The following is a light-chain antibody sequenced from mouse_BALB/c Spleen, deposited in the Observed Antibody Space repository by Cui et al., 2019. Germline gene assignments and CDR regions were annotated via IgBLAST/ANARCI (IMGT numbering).Light chain of an antibody. CDR2: RTS. V-gene: IGKV4-74*01. J-gene: IGKJ4*01. CDR3: QQYNSSPFT. CDR1: SSSSSSY. Sequence: IVLAHTPSTPPASACERVKITCTASSSSSSSYLHWYQQKPGSSPKLWIYRTSNLASGVPARFSGSGSGTSYSLTISSMEAEDAATYYCQQYNSSPFTFGSGTKLEIK.